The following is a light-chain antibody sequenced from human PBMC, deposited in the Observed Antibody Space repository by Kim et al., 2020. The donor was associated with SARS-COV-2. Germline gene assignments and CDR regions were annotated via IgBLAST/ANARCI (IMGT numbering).Light chain of an antibody. CDR1: QSVSSN. CDR3: QQYNNWPQT. J-gene: IGKJ1*01. Sequence: ASPGERATLSCRASQSVSSNLAWYQQRPGQAPRLVIYGASTSATGIPARFSGSGSGTEFTLTISSLQSEDFAVYYCQQYNNWPQTFGQGTKVEIK. V-gene: IGKV3-15*01. CDR2: GAS.